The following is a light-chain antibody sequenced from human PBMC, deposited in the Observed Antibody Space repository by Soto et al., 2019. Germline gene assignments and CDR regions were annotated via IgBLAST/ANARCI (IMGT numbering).Light chain of an antibody. V-gene: IGLV6-57*02. CDR3: QSSDGNTMV. CDR1: SGSIASGY. Sequence: NFMLPQPHSVSESPGKTVTISCTGSSGSIASGYVQWYQQRPVSAPTTLIYEDNQRPAGVPDRFSGSIDSSSNSASLTISGLRPEDESDYYCQSSDGNTMVFGGGTKLTVL. CDR2: EDN. J-gene: IGLJ2*01.